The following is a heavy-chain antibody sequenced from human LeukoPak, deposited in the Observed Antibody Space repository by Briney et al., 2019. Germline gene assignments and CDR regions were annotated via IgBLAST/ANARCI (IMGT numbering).Heavy chain of an antibody. CDR1: GFTFSSYS. CDR3: ARGFGYCSSTSCKIYYFDY. Sequence: KPGGSLRLSCAASGFTFSSYSMNWVRQAPGKGLEWVSSISSSSSYIYYADSVKGRFTISRDNAKNSLYLQMNSLRAEDTAVYYCARGFGYCSSTSCKIYYFDYWGQGTLVTVSS. CDR2: ISSSSSYI. D-gene: IGHD2-2*01. J-gene: IGHJ4*02. V-gene: IGHV3-21*01.